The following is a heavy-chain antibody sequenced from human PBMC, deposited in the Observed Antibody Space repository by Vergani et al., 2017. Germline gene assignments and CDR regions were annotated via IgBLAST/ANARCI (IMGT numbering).Heavy chain of an antibody. CDR2: VSGSSATP. CDR1: GFTLGDYA. J-gene: IGHJ4*02. Sequence: EVHLVESGGGLVQPGRSLRLSCSGSGFTLGDYAMTWVRQAPGKGLEWVSSVSGSSATPYYADSVKGRFIISRDNSKNTLILQMNGLRAEDTAVYYCARDRGCATISCYFSGAFDYWGLGTLVSVSS. CDR3: ARDRGCATISCYFSGAFDY. D-gene: IGHD2-2*01. V-gene: IGHV3-23*04.